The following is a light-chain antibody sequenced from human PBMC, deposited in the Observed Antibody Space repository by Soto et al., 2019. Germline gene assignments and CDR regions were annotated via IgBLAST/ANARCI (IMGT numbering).Light chain of an antibody. CDR1: QSVSVY. J-gene: IGKJ5*01. CDR3: QQRSDWLIT. CDR2: DAS. V-gene: IGKV3-11*01. Sequence: EIVLSQSPATLSLSPGESATLSCRASQSVSVYLAWYQQKPGQAPRLLIYDASNRATGVPARFSGSGSGTDFPLTISSLEPEDFAVYYCQQRSDWLITFGQGTRLEIK.